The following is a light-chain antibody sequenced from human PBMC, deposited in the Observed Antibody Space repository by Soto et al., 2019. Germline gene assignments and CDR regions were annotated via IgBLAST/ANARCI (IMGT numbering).Light chain of an antibody. CDR1: QSVLYSSNNKNY. CDR3: QQYSRTPWT. V-gene: IGKV4-1*01. J-gene: IGKJ1*01. CDR2: WAS. Sequence: DIVMTQSPDSLAVSLGERATLNCKSSQSVLYSSNNKNYLAWYQQKPGQPPKLLISWASTRESGVPDRFSGSGSGTDFTLTIRSLQAEDVEVYYCQQYSRTPWTFGRGTKVEIK.